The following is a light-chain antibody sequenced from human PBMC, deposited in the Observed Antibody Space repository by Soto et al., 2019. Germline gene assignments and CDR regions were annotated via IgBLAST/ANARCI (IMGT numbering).Light chain of an antibody. Sequence: EIVLTQSPGTLSLSPGERATLSCRAXQSVGDTYLAWYQQKPGQAPRLLTYSTSIRATGIPDRFSGSGSGTDFTLTVSRLDPEDFAVYYCQHYDRAPMWTFGQGTKVDIK. J-gene: IGKJ1*01. CDR1: QSVGDTY. CDR2: STS. CDR3: QHYDRAPMWT. V-gene: IGKV3-20*01.